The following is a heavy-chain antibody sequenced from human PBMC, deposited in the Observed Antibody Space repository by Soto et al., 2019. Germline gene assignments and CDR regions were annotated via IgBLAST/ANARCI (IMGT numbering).Heavy chain of an antibody. CDR2: INHSGST. J-gene: IGHJ6*02. CDR3: ARTRITIFGVLPNYYYGMDV. CDR1: GGSFSGYY. Sequence: SETLSLTCAVYGGSFSGYYWSWIRQPPGKGLEWIGEINHSGSTNYNPSLKSRVTISVDTSKNQFSLKLSSVTAADTAVYYCARTRITIFGVLPNYYYGMDVWGQGTTVTVSS. V-gene: IGHV4-34*01. D-gene: IGHD3-3*01.